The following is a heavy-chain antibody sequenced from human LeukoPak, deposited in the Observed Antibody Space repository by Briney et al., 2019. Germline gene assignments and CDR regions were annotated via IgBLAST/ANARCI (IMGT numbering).Heavy chain of an antibody. D-gene: IGHD3-10*01. CDR1: GFTFSSYA. CDR2: ISGSGGST. J-gene: IGHJ4*02. V-gene: IGHV3-23*01. CDR3: ATRRFGELTY. Sequence: PGGSLRLSCAASGFTFSSYAMSWVRQAPGKGLEWVSTISGSGGSTYYADSVKGRFTISRDNSKNTLYLQMNSLRVEDTAVYYCATRRFGELTYWGQGTLVTVSS.